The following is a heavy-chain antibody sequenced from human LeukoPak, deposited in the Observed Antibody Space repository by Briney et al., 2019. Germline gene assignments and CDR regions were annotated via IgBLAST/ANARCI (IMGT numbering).Heavy chain of an antibody. V-gene: IGHV3-48*03. CDR1: GFTFSSVE. CDR2: ISRSGSTI. D-gene: IGHD5-12*01. CDR3: ATIGSAYGYGAFDI. J-gene: IGHJ3*02. Sequence: GGSLRLPCAASGFTFSSVEMNWVRQAPGKGLEWVSYISRSGSTIYYADSVKGRFTIPRDNAKNSLYLQMNSLRAEDTAVYYCATIGSAYGYGAFDIWGQGTLVTVSS.